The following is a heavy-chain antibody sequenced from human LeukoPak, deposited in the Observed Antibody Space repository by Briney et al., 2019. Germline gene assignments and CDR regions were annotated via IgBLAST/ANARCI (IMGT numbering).Heavy chain of an antibody. V-gene: IGHV3-53*01. CDR3: AREGGGDYGDYLRY. J-gene: IGHJ4*02. Sequence: GGSLRLSCAASGFTVSGNYMSWVRQAPGKGLEWVSVIYSGGDTYSADSVKGRFTISRDNSKNTVYLRMNSLRAEDTAVYYCAREGGGDYGDYLRYWGQGTLVTVSS. CDR2: IYSGGDT. D-gene: IGHD4-17*01. CDR1: GFTVSGNY.